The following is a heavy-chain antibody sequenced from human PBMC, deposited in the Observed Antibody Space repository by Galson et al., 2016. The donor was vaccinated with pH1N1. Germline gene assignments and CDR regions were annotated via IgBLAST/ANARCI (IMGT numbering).Heavy chain of an antibody. CDR3: ARDLAPQHDD. Sequence: SVKVSCKASGYTFTTYYIHWVRQAPGQGLEWLGVIDPRVGTTNYAQKFQGSLTMTSYTSTSTVSMELSSLKSDDTAVYACARDLAPQHDDWGQGTLVTVSS. D-gene: IGHD1-1*01. CDR2: IDPRVGTT. V-gene: IGHV1-46*01. CDR1: GYTFTTYY. J-gene: IGHJ4*02.